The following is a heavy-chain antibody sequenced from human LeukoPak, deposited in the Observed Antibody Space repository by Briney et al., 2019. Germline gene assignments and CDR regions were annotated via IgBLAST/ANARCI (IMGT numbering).Heavy chain of an antibody. D-gene: IGHD3-22*01. Sequence: GGSLRLSCAASGLTVSSNYMTWVRQAPGKGLEWVSIIHTNGNTYYADSVEGRFTISRDNSKNTLYVQVNSLGTEDTAAYYCAKGSYYDSSGSFYFDYWGQGTLVTVSS. CDR3: AKGSYYDSSGSFYFDY. J-gene: IGHJ4*02. V-gene: IGHV3-53*01. CDR1: GLTVSSNY. CDR2: IHTNGNT.